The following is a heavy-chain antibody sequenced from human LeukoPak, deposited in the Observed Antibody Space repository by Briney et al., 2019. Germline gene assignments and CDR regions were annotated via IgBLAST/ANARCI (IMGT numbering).Heavy chain of an antibody. CDR1: GYTFTSYA. CDR2: INAGNGNT. CDR3: ARGLLWFGELDPYYFDY. J-gene: IGHJ4*02. Sequence: ASVKVSCKASGYTFTSYAVHWVRQAPGQRLEWMGWINAGNGNTKYSQKYQGRVTIIRDTSVNTAYMELSSLRSEDTAVYYCARGLLWFGELDPYYFDYWGQGTLATVSS. V-gene: IGHV1-3*01. D-gene: IGHD3-10*01.